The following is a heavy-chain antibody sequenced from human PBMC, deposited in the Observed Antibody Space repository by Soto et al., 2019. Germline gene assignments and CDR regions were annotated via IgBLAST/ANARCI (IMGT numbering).Heavy chain of an antibody. Sequence: SETLSLTCTVSGGSISSYYWSWIRQPPGKGLEWIGYIYYSGSTNYNPSLKSRVTISVDTSKNQFSLKLSSVTAADTAVYYCARSAALVPNWFDPWGQGTLVTVSS. CDR2: IYYSGST. D-gene: IGHD6-13*01. J-gene: IGHJ5*02. V-gene: IGHV4-59*01. CDR3: ARSAALVPNWFDP. CDR1: GGSISSYY.